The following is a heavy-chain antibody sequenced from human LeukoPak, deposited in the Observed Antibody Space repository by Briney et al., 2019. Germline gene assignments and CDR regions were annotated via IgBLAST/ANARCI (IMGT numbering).Heavy chain of an antibody. V-gene: IGHV3-48*03. D-gene: IGHD3-10*02. CDR2: ISSSGSTI. CDR1: GFTFSSYA. CDR3: AELGITMIGGV. J-gene: IGHJ6*04. Sequence: GGSLRLSCATSGFTFSSYAMSWVRQAPGKGLEWVSGISSSGSTIYYAYSVKGRFTISRENAKNSLYLQMNSLRAEDTAVYYCAELGITMIGGVWGKGTTVTISS.